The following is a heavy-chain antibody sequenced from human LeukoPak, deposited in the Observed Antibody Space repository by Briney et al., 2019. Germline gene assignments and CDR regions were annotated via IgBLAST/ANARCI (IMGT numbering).Heavy chain of an antibody. D-gene: IGHD4-17*01. CDR2: IYYSGST. CDR3: ARQNYGDYVYY. CDR1: GGSISSSSYY. Sequence: PETLSLTCTVSGGSISSSSYYWGWIRQPPGKGLEWIGSIYYSGSTYYNPSLKSRVTISVDTSKNQFSLKLSSVTAADTAVYYCARQNYGDYVYYWGQGTLVTVSS. J-gene: IGHJ4*02. V-gene: IGHV4-39*01.